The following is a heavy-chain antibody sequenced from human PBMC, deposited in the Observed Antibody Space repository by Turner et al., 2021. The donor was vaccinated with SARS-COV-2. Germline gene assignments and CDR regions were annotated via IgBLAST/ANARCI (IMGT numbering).Heavy chain of an antibody. D-gene: IGHD3-3*01. CDR2: VHPYGHT. V-gene: IGHV4-34*01. J-gene: IGHJ4*02. CDR1: GGSPSGYY. CDR3: ARGDDPRKSGVV. Sequence: QVQLQQWGAGPLKPSETLSLICAVNGGSPSGYYWTWIRQPPGKGLEWIGEVHPYGHTYYTPSLKSRVSMSVDTSKNQFSLKLNSVTAADTAFYYCARGDDPRKSGVVWGQGTLVTVSS.